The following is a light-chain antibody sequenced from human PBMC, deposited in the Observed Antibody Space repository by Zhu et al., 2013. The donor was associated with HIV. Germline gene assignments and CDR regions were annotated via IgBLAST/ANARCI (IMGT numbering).Light chain of an antibody. V-gene: IGKV3D-15*01. CDR1: QSIGTN. Sequence: EVVMTQSPATLSVSPGERVTISCRASQSIGTNLAWYQQKRGQAPRLLIYAGSGRATGIADRFSGSGSGTDFTLSISRLEPEDFAVYFCQQYHSSPYTFGQGTTL. CDR2: AGS. CDR3: QQYHSSPYT. J-gene: IGKJ2*01.